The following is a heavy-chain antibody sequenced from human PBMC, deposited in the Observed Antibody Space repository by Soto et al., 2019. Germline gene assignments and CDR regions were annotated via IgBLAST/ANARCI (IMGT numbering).Heavy chain of an antibody. Sequence: ASVKVSCKASGYTFPSYYTHWVRQAPGQELEWMGIINPSGGSTSYAQKYQGRVTMTRDTSTSTVYMELSSLRSEDTAVYYCAIVVGSVFCFYYPPYYYYDRLAVRGQGATVTGSS. CDR2: INPSGGST. V-gene: IGHV1-46*01. J-gene: IGHJ6*02. CDR3: AIVVGSVFCFYYPPYYYYDRLAV. CDR1: GYTFPSYY. D-gene: IGHD3-10*01.